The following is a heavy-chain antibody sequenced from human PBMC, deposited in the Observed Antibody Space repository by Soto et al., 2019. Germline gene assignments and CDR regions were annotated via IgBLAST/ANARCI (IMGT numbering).Heavy chain of an antibody. CDR2: IIPIFGTA. CDR1: GGTFSSYA. CDR3: ARVGRYSSGWYESGDYFDY. V-gene: IGHV1-69*06. D-gene: IGHD6-19*01. J-gene: IGHJ4*02. Sequence: VASVKVSCKASGGTFSSYAISWVRQAPGQGLEWMGGIIPIFGTANYAQKFQGRVTITADKSTSTAYMELGSLRSEDTAVYYCARVGRYSSGWYESGDYFDYWGQGPLVTVS.